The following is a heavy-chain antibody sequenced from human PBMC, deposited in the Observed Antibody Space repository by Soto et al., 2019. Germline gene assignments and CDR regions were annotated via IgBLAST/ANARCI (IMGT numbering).Heavy chain of an antibody. D-gene: IGHD6-25*01. CDR2: IYYSGST. V-gene: IGHV4-59*01. CDR3: ARSSGGAQLDY. CDR1: GGSISSYY. Sequence: SETLSLTCTVSGGSISSYYWSWIRQPPGKGLEWIGYIYYSGSTNYNPSLKSRVTISVDTSKNQFSLKLSSVTAADTAVYYCARSSGGAQLDYWGQGTLVTVSS. J-gene: IGHJ4*02.